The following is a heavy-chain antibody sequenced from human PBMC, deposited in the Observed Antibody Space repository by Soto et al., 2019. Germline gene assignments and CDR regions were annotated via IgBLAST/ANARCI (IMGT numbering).Heavy chain of an antibody. CDR3: AGDIVSFFDY. CDR1: GFTFSGYG. V-gene: IGHV3-48*03. Sequence: PGGSLRLSCAASGFTFSGYGMNWVRQAPGKGLEWVSYISSRGTTIYYADSVKGRFTISRDNAKNSLYLQMNSLRAEDTAIYYCAGDIVSFFDYWGQGTLVTVSS. J-gene: IGHJ4*02. CDR2: ISSRGTTI. D-gene: IGHD3-16*02.